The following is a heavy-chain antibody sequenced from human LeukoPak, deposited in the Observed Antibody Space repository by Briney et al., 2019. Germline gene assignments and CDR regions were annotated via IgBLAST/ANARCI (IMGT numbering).Heavy chain of an antibody. CDR2: IYYSGST. Sequence: SETLSLTCTVSGGSLSSYYWSWIRQPPGKGLDWIGYIYYSGSTNYNPSLKSRVTISVDTSKNQFSLKLSSVTAADTAVYYCARDRRWQQLAGWLDPWGQGTLVTVSS. CDR3: ARDRRWQQLAGWLDP. CDR1: GGSLSSYY. D-gene: IGHD6-13*01. J-gene: IGHJ5*02. V-gene: IGHV4-59*01.